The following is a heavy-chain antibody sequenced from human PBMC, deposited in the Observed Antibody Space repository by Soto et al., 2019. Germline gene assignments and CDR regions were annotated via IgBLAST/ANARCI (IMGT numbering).Heavy chain of an antibody. CDR1: GYTFTSYA. CDR2: INAGNGNT. D-gene: IGHD3-3*01. J-gene: IGHJ6*04. CDR3: ARDRTIFGVVIKMDV. V-gene: IGHV1-3*01. Sequence: GASVKVSCKASGYTFTSYAMHWVRQAPGQRLEWMGWINAGNGNTKYSQKFQGRVTITRDTSASTAYMELSSLRSEDTAVYYCARDRTIFGVVIKMDVWGKGTTVTVSS.